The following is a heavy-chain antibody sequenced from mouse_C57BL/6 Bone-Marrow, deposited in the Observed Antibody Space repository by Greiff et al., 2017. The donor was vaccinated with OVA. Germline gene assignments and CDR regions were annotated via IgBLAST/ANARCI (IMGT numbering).Heavy chain of an antibody. Sequence: EVKLVESGGGLVQPGGSMKLSCAASGFTFSSYAMSWVRQTPEKRLEWVATISDGGSYTYYPDNVKGRFTISRDNAKNNLYLQMSHLKSEDTAMYYCARETAQAAAWFAYWGQGTLVTVSA. CDR3: ARETAQAAAWFAY. CDR1: GFTFSSYA. D-gene: IGHD3-2*02. J-gene: IGHJ3*01. V-gene: IGHV5-4*01. CDR2: ISDGGSYT.